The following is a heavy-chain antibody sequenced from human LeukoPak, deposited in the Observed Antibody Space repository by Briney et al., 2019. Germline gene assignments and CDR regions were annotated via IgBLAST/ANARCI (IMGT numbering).Heavy chain of an antibody. CDR1: GGSFSDYS. CDR3: ARTSYSSGWYEVYWFDP. V-gene: IGHV4-34*01. CDR2: INHSGAT. D-gene: IGHD6-19*01. Sequence: PSETLSLTCAVSGGSFSDYSWSWIRQSPGEGLEWIGEINHSGATNYNPSFKSRVTISVDTSKKQVSLKLNSVTAADTAVYYCARTSYSSGWYEVYWFDPWGQGTLVTVSS. J-gene: IGHJ5*02.